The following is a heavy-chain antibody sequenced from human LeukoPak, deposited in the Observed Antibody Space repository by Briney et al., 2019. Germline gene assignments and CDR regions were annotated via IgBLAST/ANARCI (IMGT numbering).Heavy chain of an antibody. CDR2: ISYDGSNK. J-gene: IGHJ4*02. D-gene: IGHD3-10*01. Sequence: PGGSLRLSCAASGFTFSSYAMHWVRQAPGKGLEWVAVISYDGSNKYYADSVKGRFTISRDNSKNTLYLQMDSLRTEDTAVYYCASRSGSYLGFDYWGQGTLVTVSS. CDR1: GFTFSSYA. CDR3: ASRSGSYLGFDY. V-gene: IGHV3-30*04.